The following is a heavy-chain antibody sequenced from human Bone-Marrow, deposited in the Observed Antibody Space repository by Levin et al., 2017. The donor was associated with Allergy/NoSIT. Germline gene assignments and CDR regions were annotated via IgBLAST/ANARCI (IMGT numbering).Heavy chain of an antibody. CDR1: GFTFRSSA. CDR3: ARVVGGGQVLRASYYYYGMDG. Sequence: LSLPCAASGFTFRSSAMHWVRQAPGKGLEWVAVISYDGSNKYYADSVKGRFTISRDNSKNTLYLQMNSLRAEDTAVYYCARVVGGGQVLRASYYYYGMDGWGQGTTVTVSS. D-gene: IGHD2-15*01. CDR2: ISYDGSNK. V-gene: IGHV3-30*04. J-gene: IGHJ6*02.